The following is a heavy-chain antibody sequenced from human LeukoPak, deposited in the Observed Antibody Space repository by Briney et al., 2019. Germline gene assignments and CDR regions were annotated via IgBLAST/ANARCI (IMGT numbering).Heavy chain of an antibody. D-gene: IGHD2-15*01. CDR2: ISYDGSNK. Sequence: GGSLRLSCAASGFTFSSYGMHWVRQAPGKGLEWVAVISYDGSNKYYADPVKGRFTISRDNSKNTLYLQMNSLRAEDTAVYYCAKDLEGSADYWGQGTLVTVSS. CDR3: AKDLEGSADY. CDR1: GFTFSSYG. V-gene: IGHV3-30*18. J-gene: IGHJ4*02.